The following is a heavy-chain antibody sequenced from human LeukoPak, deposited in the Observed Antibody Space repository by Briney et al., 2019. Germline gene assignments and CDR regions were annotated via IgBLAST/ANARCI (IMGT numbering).Heavy chain of an antibody. Sequence: GGSLRLSCAASGFTFSNAWMSWVRQAPGKGLEWVGFIRSKAYGGTTEYAASVKGRFTISRDDSKSIAYLQMNSLKTEDTAVYYCTRGGDIVATISYYFDYWGQGTLVTVSS. CDR2: IRSKAYGGTT. D-gene: IGHD5-12*01. CDR3: TRGGDIVATISYYFDY. J-gene: IGHJ4*02. V-gene: IGHV3-49*04. CDR1: GFTFSNAW.